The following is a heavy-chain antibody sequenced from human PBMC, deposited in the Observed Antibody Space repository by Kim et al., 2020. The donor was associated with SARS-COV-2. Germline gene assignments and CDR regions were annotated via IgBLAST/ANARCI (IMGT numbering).Heavy chain of an antibody. Sequence: ASVKVSCKASGYTFTSYGISWVRQAPGQGLEWMGWISAYNGNTNYAQKLQGRVTMTTDTSTSTAYMELRSLRSDDTAVYYCARWGSGSYYSSYYYYYYMDVWGKGTTVTVSS. CDR3: ARWGSGSYYSSYYYYYYMDV. CDR2: ISAYNGNT. V-gene: IGHV1-18*01. CDR1: GYTFTSYG. D-gene: IGHD3-10*01. J-gene: IGHJ6*03.